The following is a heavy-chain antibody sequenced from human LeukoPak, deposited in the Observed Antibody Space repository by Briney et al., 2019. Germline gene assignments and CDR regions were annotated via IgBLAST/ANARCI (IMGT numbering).Heavy chain of an antibody. CDR1: GFTFSSYA. Sequence: GGSLRLSCAASGFTFSSYAMHWVRQAPGKGLEWVAVISYDGSNKYYADSVKGRFTISRDNSKNTLYLQMNSLRAEDTAVYYCARGERYFDWLLPVGYWGQGTRVTVSS. CDR3: ARGERYFDWLLPVGY. V-gene: IGHV3-30-3*01. CDR2: ISYDGSNK. J-gene: IGHJ4*02. D-gene: IGHD3-9*01.